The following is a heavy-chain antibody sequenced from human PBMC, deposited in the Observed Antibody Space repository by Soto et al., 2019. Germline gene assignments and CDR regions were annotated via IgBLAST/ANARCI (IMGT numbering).Heavy chain of an antibody. CDR1: GFTFSSYA. J-gene: IGHJ4*02. V-gene: IGHV3-23*01. CDR3: AKDPPPYYGSGSCFDY. D-gene: IGHD3-10*01. CDR2: ISGSGGST. Sequence: PGGSLRLSCAASGFTFSSYAMSWVRQAPGKGLEWVSAISGSGGSTYYADSVKGRFTISRDNSKNTLYLQMNSLRAEDTAVYYCAKDPPPYYGSGSCFDYWRQRTLVTVSS.